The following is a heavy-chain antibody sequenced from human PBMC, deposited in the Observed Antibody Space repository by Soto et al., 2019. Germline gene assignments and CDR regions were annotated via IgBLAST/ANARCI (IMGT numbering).Heavy chain of an antibody. J-gene: IGHJ6*02. V-gene: IGHV4-39*01. CDR2: IYYSGST. Sequence: PSETLSLTCTVSGGSISSSSYYWGWIRQPPGKGLEWIGSIYYSGSTYYNPSLKSRVTISVDTSKNQFSLKLSSVTAEDTAVYYCARPLVPAAAAHYYYGLDVWGQGTTVTVSS. D-gene: IGHD2-2*01. CDR3: ARPLVPAAAAHYYYGLDV. CDR1: GGSISSSSYY.